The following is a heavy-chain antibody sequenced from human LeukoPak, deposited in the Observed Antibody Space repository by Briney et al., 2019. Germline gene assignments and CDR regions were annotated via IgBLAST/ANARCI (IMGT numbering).Heavy chain of an antibody. CDR2: IYYSGST. CDR1: GVSISSGDYY. V-gene: IGHV4-30-4*08. D-gene: IGHD3-16*01. J-gene: IGHJ5*02. Sequence: SETLSLTCTVSGVSISSGDYYWSWIRQPPGKGLEWIGYIYYSGSTYYNPSLKSRVTISVDTSKNQFSLKLSSVTAADTAVYYCASLLRGRRFDPWGQGTLVTVSS. CDR3: ASLLRGRRFDP.